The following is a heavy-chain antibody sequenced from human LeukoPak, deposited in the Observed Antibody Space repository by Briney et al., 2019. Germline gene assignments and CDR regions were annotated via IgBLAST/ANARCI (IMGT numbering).Heavy chain of an antibody. CDR1: GFTFSDYY. Sequence: TGGSLRLSCAASGFTFSDYYMSWIRQAPGKGLEWVANIDQDGSEKYYAESVRGRFTISRDNTKNTLYLQMNSLRAEDTAVYYCAKDRHAPGRYCSSTSCFPFDSWGQGTLVTVSS. D-gene: IGHD2-2*01. V-gene: IGHV3-7*03. J-gene: IGHJ5*01. CDR3: AKDRHAPGRYCSSTSCFPFDS. CDR2: IDQDGSEK.